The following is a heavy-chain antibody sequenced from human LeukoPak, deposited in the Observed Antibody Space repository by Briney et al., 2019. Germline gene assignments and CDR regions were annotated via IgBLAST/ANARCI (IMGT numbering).Heavy chain of an antibody. Sequence: GGSLRLSCAASGFTFSSYEMNWVRQAPGKGLEWASYISSSGSTIYYADSVKGRFTISRDNAKNSLYLQMNSLRAEDTAVYYCARDGVHYDFWSGYYTAAFDIWGQGTMVTVSS. CDR1: GFTFSSYE. J-gene: IGHJ3*02. CDR3: ARDGVHYDFWSGYYTAAFDI. D-gene: IGHD3-3*01. V-gene: IGHV3-48*03. CDR2: ISSSGSTI.